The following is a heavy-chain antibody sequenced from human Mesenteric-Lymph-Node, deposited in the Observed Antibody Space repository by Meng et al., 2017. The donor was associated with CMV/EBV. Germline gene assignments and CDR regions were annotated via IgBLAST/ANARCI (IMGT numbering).Heavy chain of an antibody. CDR3: VHSGPRTAVTTSDYFDH. D-gene: IGHD4-11*01. V-gene: IGHV2-5*01. Sequence: SGPTLVKPTQTLTLTCTLSGLSLGTSGVGVGWIRQPPGKALEWLALIYWNDDKRYSPSLRSRLTITKDTSRNQVVLTMTNVDPVDTGTYYCVHSGPRTAVTTSDYFDHWGQGTLVTVSS. J-gene: IGHJ4*02. CDR1: GLSLGTSGVG. CDR2: IYWNDDK.